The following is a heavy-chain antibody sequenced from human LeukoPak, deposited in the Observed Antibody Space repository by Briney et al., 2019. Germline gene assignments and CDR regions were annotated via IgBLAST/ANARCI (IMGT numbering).Heavy chain of an antibody. CDR2: IYYSGST. V-gene: IGHV4-39*07. D-gene: IGHD3-22*01. CDR1: GFTFSNFPM. Sequence: PGGSLRLSCAASGFTFSNFPMNWVRQPPGKGLEWIGSIYYSGSTYYNPSLKSRVTISVDTSKNQFSLKLSSVTAADTAVYYCARRPLVVVPTFDYWGQGTLVTVSS. J-gene: IGHJ4*02. CDR3: ARRPLVVVPTFDY.